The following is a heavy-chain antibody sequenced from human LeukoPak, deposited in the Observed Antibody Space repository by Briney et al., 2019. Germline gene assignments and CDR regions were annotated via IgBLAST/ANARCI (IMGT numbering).Heavy chain of an antibody. CDR2: ISYDGSNK. J-gene: IGHJ4*02. D-gene: IGHD3-22*01. CDR3: AKEATYYYDSSGYYYIDYFDY. V-gene: IGHV3-30*18. CDR1: GFTFSSYG. Sequence: GRSLRLSCAASGFTFSSYGMHWVRQAPGKGLEWVAVISYDGSNKYYADSVKGRFTLSRDNSKNTLYLKMNSLRAEDTAVYYCAKEATYYYDSSGYYYIDYFDYWGQGTLVTVSS.